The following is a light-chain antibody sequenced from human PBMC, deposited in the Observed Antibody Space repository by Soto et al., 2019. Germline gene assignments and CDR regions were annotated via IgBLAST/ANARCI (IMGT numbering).Light chain of an antibody. Sequence: AIPLTQSPSSLSASVGDIVTITCRASQGISNALAWYQQIPGKPPKLLIYDASTLESGFPSRFSGSGSGTDFTLTISSLQPGDFATYYCQQFNGFPTFGQGTRLEIQ. CDR3: QQFNGFPT. J-gene: IGKJ5*01. V-gene: IGKV1-13*02. CDR2: DAS. CDR1: QGISNA.